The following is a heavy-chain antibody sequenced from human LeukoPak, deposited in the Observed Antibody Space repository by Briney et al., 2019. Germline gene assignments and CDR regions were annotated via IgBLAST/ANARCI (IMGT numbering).Heavy chain of an antibody. D-gene: IGHD1-26*01. CDR3: ARDGSGSYNWFDP. J-gene: IGHJ5*02. CDR1: GGSISSGDYY. CDR2: IYYSGST. Sequence: PSETLSLPCTVSGGSISSGDYYWSWVRKPPGKGLEWIGYIYYSGSTYYNPSLKSRVTISVDTSKNQFSLKLSSVTAADTAVYYCARDGSGSYNWFDPWGQGTLVTVSS. V-gene: IGHV4-30-4*01.